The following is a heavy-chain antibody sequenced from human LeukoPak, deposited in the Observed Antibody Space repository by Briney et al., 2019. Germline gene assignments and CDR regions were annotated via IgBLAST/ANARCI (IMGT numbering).Heavy chain of an antibody. V-gene: IGHV3-30*03. CDR3: ARLGIAVAGYYFDY. J-gene: IGHJ4*02. D-gene: IGHD6-19*01. CDR2: ISFDGSNK. Sequence: GGSLRLSCAASGFTFSSYGMHWVRQAPGKGLEWVALISFDGSNKYYADSVKGRFSISRDNSKNTLYLQMNSLRAEDTAVYYCARLGIAVAGYYFDYWGQGTLVTVSS. CDR1: GFTFSSYG.